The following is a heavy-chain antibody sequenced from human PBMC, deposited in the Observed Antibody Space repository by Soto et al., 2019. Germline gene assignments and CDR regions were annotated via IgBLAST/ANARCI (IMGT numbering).Heavy chain of an antibody. D-gene: IGHD5-12*01. J-gene: IGHJ4*02. V-gene: IGHV4-59*01. Sequence: QVQLQESGPGLVKPSETLSLTCTVSGGSISSYYWSWIRQPPGKGLEWIGYIYYSGSTNYNPSLKSRVTMSVDTSKNQFSLKLSSVTAADTAVYYCARVYSGYDYSPYYFDYWGQGTLVTVSS. CDR1: GGSISSYY. CDR2: IYYSGST. CDR3: ARVYSGYDYSPYYFDY.